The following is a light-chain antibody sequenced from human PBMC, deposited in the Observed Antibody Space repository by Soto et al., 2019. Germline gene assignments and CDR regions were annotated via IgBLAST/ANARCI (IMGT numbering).Light chain of an antibody. CDR3: QQRSNWPLT. V-gene: IGKV3-11*01. CDR2: DAS. CDR1: QSVSSY. J-gene: IGKJ4*01. Sequence: EIVLTQSPATLSLSPGERATLSCRASQSVSSYLAWYQQKPGQAPGLLIYDASNRATGIPARFSGSGSGTDFPLTVSGLEPEDFAVSDCQQRSNWPLTFGGGTKVEIK.